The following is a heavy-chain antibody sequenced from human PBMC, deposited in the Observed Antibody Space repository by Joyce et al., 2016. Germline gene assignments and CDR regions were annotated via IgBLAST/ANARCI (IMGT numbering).Heavy chain of an antibody. CDR2: INNSGST. CDR1: GGSFSGYY. D-gene: IGHD4-11*01. V-gene: IGHV4-34*01. CDR3: ARGLSAFDYSNYAGYDY. Sequence: QVQLQQWGAGLLKPSETLSLTCAVYGGSFSGYYWSWIRQPPGKGLEWIGEINNSGSTNYNPSLESRVTISVDTSKNQFSLRLSSVTAADTAVYYCARGLSAFDYSNYAGYDYWGQGTLVTVSS. J-gene: IGHJ4*02.